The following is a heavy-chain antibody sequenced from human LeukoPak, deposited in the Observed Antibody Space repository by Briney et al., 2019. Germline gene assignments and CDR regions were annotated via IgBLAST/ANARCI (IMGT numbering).Heavy chain of an antibody. J-gene: IGHJ6*02. D-gene: IGHD6-13*01. CDR2: INHSGST. Sequence: SESLSLTCAVYGGSFSGYYWSWIRRPPGKGLEWTGEINHSGSTNYNPPLKSRVTMSVDTSKNQFSLKLSSVTAADTAVYYCARAGGSSWPYYYYGMDVWGQGTTVTVSS. CDR1: GGSFSGYY. V-gene: IGHV4-34*01. CDR3: ARAGGSSWPYYYYGMDV.